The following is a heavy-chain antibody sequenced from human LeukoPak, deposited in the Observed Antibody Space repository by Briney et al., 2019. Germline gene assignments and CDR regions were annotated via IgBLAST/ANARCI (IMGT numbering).Heavy chain of an antibody. V-gene: IGHV3-49*04. CDR2: IRSNLYGGTP. CDR3: TRDQTPYY. CDR1: GFTFGDYA. J-gene: IGHJ4*02. Sequence: GGSLRLSCTASGFTFGDYAITWVRQAPGKGLEWVGFIRSNLYGGTPEYAASVKGRFTISRDDSNSIAYLEMDSLKTDDTAVYYCTRDQTPYYWGQGTLVTVSS.